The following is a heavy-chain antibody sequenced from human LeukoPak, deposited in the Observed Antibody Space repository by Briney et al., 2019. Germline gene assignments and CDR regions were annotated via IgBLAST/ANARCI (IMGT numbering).Heavy chain of an antibody. CDR3: ARGRYYYGSGILRDGYYFDY. D-gene: IGHD3-10*01. CDR2: ISSSGSTI. Sequence: GGSLRLSCAASGFTFSDYYMSWIRQAPGKGLEWVSYISSSGSTIYYADSVKGQFTISRDNAKNSLYLQMNSLRAEDTAVYYCARGRYYYGSGILRDGYYFDYWGQGTLVTVSS. CDR1: GFTFSDYY. V-gene: IGHV3-11*01. J-gene: IGHJ4*02.